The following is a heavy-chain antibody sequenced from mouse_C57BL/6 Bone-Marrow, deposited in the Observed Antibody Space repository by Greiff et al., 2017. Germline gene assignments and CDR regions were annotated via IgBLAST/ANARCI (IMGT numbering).Heavy chain of an antibody. CDR1: GYAFSSYW. CDR2: IYPGDGDT. J-gene: IGHJ1*03. D-gene: IGHD1-1*01. CDR3: ARGNYGSSYEDWYFDV. Sequence: QVQLQQSGAELVKPGASVKISCKASGYAFSSYWMNWVKQRPGKGLEWIGQIYPGDGDTNYNGQFKGKATLTADKSSSTAYMQLSSLTSEDSAVYFCARGNYGSSYEDWYFDVWGTGTTVTVSS. V-gene: IGHV1-80*01.